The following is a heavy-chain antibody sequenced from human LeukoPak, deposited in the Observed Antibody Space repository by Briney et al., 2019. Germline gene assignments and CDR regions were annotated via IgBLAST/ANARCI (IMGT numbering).Heavy chain of an antibody. D-gene: IGHD3-22*01. CDR2: IYYSGST. CDR3: ARVGVGYFDSSDYYRPDAFDI. V-gene: IGHV4-59*01. J-gene: IGHJ3*02. Sequence: SETLSLTCTVSGGSISSYYWSWIRQPPGKGLEWIGYIYYSGSTNYNPSLKSRVTISVDTSKNQFSLKLSSVTAADTAVYYCARVGVGYFDSSDYYRPDAFDIWGQGTMVTVSS. CDR1: GGSISSYY.